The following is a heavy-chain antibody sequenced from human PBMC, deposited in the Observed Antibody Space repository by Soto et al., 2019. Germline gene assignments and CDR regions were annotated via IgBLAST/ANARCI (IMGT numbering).Heavy chain of an antibody. CDR2: IIPIFGTA. D-gene: IGHD3-10*01. Sequence: GASVKVSCKASGGTFSSYAISWVLQAPGQGLEWMGGIIPIFGTANYAQKFQGRVTITADKSTSTAYMELSSLRSEDTAVYYCAREWFEYYYYYGMDVWGQGTTVTVSS. V-gene: IGHV1-69*06. CDR3: AREWFEYYYYYGMDV. CDR1: GGTFSSYA. J-gene: IGHJ6*02.